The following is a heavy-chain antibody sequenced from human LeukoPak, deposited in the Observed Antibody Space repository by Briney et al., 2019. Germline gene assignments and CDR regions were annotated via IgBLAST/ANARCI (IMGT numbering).Heavy chain of an antibody. D-gene: IGHD3-22*01. CDR1: GYAFTTYY. CDR3: AREREPYHYDSDGFYPIDY. Sequence: ASVKVSCKASGYAFTTYYVHWVRQAPGQGLEWMGIINPSGGSTTYAQKFQGRVTVTRDTSTSTVYMDLSSLRSEDTAVYYCAREREPYHYDSDGFYPIDYWGQGTLVTVSS. V-gene: IGHV1-46*01. CDR2: INPSGGST. J-gene: IGHJ4*02.